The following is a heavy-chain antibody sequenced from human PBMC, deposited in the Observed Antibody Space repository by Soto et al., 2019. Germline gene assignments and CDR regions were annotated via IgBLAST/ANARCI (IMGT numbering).Heavy chain of an antibody. CDR3: ARDNLAFQGAFDL. V-gene: IGHV3-21*01. J-gene: IGHJ4*02. D-gene: IGHD3-16*01. CDR2: ITGTSAFT. CDR1: GFVFSDFH. Sequence: GPLGTDCAASGFVFSDFHFNWVRQAPGGGLEWLSSITGTSAFTEYAESIEGRFTISRDNPNKLLFLHMDNLRPEDTAVYYCARDNLAFQGAFDLWGQGSLVTVSS.